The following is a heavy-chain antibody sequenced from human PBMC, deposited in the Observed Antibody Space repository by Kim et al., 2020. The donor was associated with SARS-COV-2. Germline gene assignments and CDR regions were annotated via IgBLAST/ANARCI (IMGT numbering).Heavy chain of an antibody. J-gene: IGHJ6*04. D-gene: IGHD5-12*01. CDR3: AKVVGGYVGSPLDV. CDR2: ISGSGGST. V-gene: IGHV3-23*01. Sequence: GGSLRLSCAASGFTFSSYAMNWVRQAPGKGLEWVSTISGSGGSTYYADSVKGRFTISRDNSKNTLYLQMNSLRAEDTAVYYCAKVVGGYVGSPLDVWGEGTTVTVSS. CDR1: GFTFSSYA.